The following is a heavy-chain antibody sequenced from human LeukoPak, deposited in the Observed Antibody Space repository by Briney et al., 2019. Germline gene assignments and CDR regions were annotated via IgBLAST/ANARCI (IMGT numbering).Heavy chain of an antibody. D-gene: IGHD3-10*01. CDR2: INHSGST. J-gene: IGHJ4*02. CDR3: ARRRITMVRGVRGDRPFDY. CDR1: GGSFSGYY. V-gene: IGHV4-34*01. Sequence: SETLSLTCAVYGGSFSGYYWSWIRQPPGKGLEWIGEINHSGSTNYNPSLKSRVTISVDTSKNQFSLKLSSVTAADTAVYYCARRRITMVRGVRGDRPFDYWGQGTLVTVSS.